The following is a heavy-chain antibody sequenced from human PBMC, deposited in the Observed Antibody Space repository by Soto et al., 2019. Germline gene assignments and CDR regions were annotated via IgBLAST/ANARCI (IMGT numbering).Heavy chain of an antibody. CDR3: ARGDYGTGGYPFPYFDY. CDR1: GYTFTGYY. Sequence: ASVKVSCKASGYTFTGYYIHWVRQAPGQGLEWMGWINPDSGATNYAQRFQGRVTLTSDTSISTASMDLTSVTSDDTAVYYCARGDYGTGGYPFPYFDYWGKGTLVTVSS. J-gene: IGHJ4*02. V-gene: IGHV1-2*02. D-gene: IGHD2-8*02. CDR2: INPDSGAT.